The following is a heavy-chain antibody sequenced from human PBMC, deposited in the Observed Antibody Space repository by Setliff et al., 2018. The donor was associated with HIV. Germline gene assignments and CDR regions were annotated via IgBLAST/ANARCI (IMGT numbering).Heavy chain of an antibody. CDR1: GFAFDNYC. J-gene: IGHJ4*02. V-gene: IGHV3-30*03. CDR2: ISYDGSDK. Sequence: GGSLRLSCAASGFAFDNYCMHWVRQAPVKGLEWVAVISYDGSDKYYADSVKGRFTLSRDNSKNTLYLQMNSLRAEDTAVYYCAREFSGTRYRYFDSWGQGTLVTVSS. D-gene: IGHD5-12*01. CDR3: AREFSGTRYRYFDS.